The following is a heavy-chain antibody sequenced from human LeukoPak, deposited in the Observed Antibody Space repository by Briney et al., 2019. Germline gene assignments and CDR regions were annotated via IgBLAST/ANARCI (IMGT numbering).Heavy chain of an antibody. V-gene: IGHV4-59*08. CDR2: IYYSGST. CDR1: GGSISSYY. J-gene: IGHJ3*01. Sequence: SETLSLTCTVSGGSISSYYWSWIRQPPGKGLEWIGYIYYSGSTNYSPSLNNRVTISLDTSSHQFSLKLTSVTAADTAVYFCAGFRWVVGTRAFDVWGRGTMVTVSS. CDR3: AGFRWVVGTRAFDV. D-gene: IGHD1-14*01.